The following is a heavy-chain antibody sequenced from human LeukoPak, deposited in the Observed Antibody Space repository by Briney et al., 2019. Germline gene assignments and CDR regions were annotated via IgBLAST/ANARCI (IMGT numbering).Heavy chain of an antibody. CDR1: GVSISSYY. Sequence: SETLSLTCSVSGVSISSYYWIWIRQPPGKGLEGIGYIYYSGSTNYNPSLKSRVTVSVDTSKKQFSLKLSSVTAADTAVYYCASGYSYGHFDYWGQGTLVTVSS. CDR2: IYYSGST. CDR3: ASGYSYGHFDY. V-gene: IGHV4-59*01. D-gene: IGHD5-18*01. J-gene: IGHJ4*02.